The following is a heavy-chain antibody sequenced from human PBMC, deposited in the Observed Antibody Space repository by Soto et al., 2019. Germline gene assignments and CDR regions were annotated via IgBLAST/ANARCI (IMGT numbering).Heavy chain of an antibody. CDR3: ARDRGTEGIAAAGH. CDR2: IWYDGSNK. Sequence: PGGSLRLSCAASGFTFSSYGMHWVRQAPGKGLEWVAVIWYDGSNKYYADSVKGRFTISRDNSKNTLYLQMNSLRAEDTAVYYCARDRGTEGIAAAGHWGQGTLVTVSS. D-gene: IGHD6-13*01. J-gene: IGHJ4*02. V-gene: IGHV3-33*01. CDR1: GFTFSSYG.